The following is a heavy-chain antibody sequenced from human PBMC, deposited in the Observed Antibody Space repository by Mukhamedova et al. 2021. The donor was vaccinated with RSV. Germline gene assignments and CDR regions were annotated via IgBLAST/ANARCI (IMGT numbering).Heavy chain of an antibody. CDR3: ATHNDAFDI. V-gene: IGHV1-46*01. CDR2: INPSGGST. J-gene: IGHJ3*02. Sequence: VRQAPGQGLEWMGIINPSGGSTTLAQKFQGRVTMTRDTSTSTVYMELTSLRSEDTAVYYCATHNDAFDIWAKGQWSPSLQ.